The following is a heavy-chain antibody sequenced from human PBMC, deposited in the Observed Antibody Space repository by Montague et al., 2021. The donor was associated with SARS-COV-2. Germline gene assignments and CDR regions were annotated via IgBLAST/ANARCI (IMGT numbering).Heavy chain of an antibody. V-gene: IGHV4-39*01. J-gene: IGHJ5*01. Sequence: SETLSLTCTVSRGSISGRSNYWGWLRQTPGKGLEWIVSFYYTGNTYSTLTLKYPVTISVDTSKNHFSLSLRSVTAVATSVYFCVRHGGSSWLVSWGQGTLVIVSS. CDR1: RGSISGRSNY. D-gene: IGHD2-15*01. CDR3: VRHGGSSWLVS. CDR2: FYYTGNT.